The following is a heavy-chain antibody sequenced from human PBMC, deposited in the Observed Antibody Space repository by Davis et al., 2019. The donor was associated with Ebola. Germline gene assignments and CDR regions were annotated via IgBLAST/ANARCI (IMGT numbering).Heavy chain of an antibody. CDR3: AKDRGLYCSSTSCYSPWFDL. Sequence: GGSLRLSCAASGFTFSGSAMHWVRQASGKGLEWVGRIRSKANSYATAYAASVKGRFTISRDNSKNTLYLQMNSLRAEDTAVYYCAKDRGLYCSSTSCYSPWFDLWGQGTLVTVSS. J-gene: IGHJ5*02. CDR2: IRSKANSYAT. CDR1: GFTFSGSA. D-gene: IGHD2-2*02. V-gene: IGHV3-73*01.